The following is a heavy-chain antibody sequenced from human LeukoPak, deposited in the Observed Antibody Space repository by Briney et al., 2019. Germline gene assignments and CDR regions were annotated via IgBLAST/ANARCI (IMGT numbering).Heavy chain of an antibody. V-gene: IGHV1-2*06. CDR3: ARDGQYSSSSHVHYYYYMDV. CDR2: INPNSGGT. Sequence: ASVKVSCKASGYTFTGYYMHWVRQAPGQGLEWMGRINPNSGGTNYAQKFQGRVTMTRDTSISTAYMELSRLRSDDTAVYYCARDGQYSSSSHVHYYYYMDVWGKGTTVPVSS. D-gene: IGHD6-6*01. CDR1: GYTFTGYY. J-gene: IGHJ6*03.